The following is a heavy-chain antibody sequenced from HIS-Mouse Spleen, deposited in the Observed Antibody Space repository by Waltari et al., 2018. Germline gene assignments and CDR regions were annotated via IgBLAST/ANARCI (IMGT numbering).Heavy chain of an antibody. D-gene: IGHD4-4*01. Sequence: QVQLQESGPGLVKPSETLSLTCTVSGYSISSGYYWGWIRQPPGKGLEWIGSIYHSGGTYYNPSLKSRVTISVDTSKNQFSLKLSSVTAADTAVYYCARGLMTTVTTNAFDIWGQGTMVTVSS. CDR2: IYHSGGT. CDR1: GYSISSGYY. V-gene: IGHV4-38-2*02. CDR3: ARGLMTTVTTNAFDI. J-gene: IGHJ3*02.